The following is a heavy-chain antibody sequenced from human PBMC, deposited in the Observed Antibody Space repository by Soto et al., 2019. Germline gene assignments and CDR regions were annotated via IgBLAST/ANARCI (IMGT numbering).Heavy chain of an antibody. J-gene: IGHJ4*02. D-gene: IGHD3-10*01. Sequence: GASVKVSCKASGYTFTGYYIHWVRQAPGQGLEWMGWINPNSGGTNYAQKFQGRVTMTRDTSISTAYMELSRLRSDDTAVYYCARDSRWWRLGEIPYWGQGTLVTVSS. CDR2: INPNSGGT. CDR3: ARDSRWWRLGEIPY. V-gene: IGHV1-2*02. CDR1: GYTFTGYY.